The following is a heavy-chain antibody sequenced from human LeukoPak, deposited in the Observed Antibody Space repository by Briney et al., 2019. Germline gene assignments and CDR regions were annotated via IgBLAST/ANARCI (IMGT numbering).Heavy chain of an antibody. CDR3: ARDPVKRAFDI. J-gene: IGHJ3*02. Sequence: GGSLRLSCAASGFTFSSYSMNWVRQAPGKGLEWVSSISSSSSYIYYADSVKGRFTISRDNAKNSLYLQMNSLRAEDTAVYYCARDPVKRAFDIWGQGTMVAVSS. CDR2: ISSSSSYI. CDR1: GFTFSSYS. V-gene: IGHV3-21*01.